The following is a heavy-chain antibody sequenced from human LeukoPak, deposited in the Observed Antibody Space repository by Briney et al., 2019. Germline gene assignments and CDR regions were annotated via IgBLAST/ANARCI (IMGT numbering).Heavy chain of an antibody. CDR2: ISSNGGST. J-gene: IGHJ4*02. V-gene: IGHV3-64D*06. CDR3: VKDSDLVLTGYLFDY. CDR1: GFTFSSYA. Sequence: PGGSLRLPCSASGFTFSSYAMHWVRQAPGKGLEYVSAISSNGGSTYYADSVKGRFTISRDNSKNTLYLQMSSLRAEDTAVYYCVKDSDLVLTGYLFDYWGQGTLVTVSS. D-gene: IGHD3-9*01.